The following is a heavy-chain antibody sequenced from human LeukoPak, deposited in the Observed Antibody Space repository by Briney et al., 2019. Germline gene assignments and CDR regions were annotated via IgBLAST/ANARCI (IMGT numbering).Heavy chain of an antibody. CDR1: GFNFSTYG. D-gene: IGHD3/OR15-3a*01. J-gene: IGHJ4*02. V-gene: IGHV3-21*06. Sequence: GGSLRLFCAASGFNFSTYGMHWVRQAPGKGLEWISYVSPTTSYNYYADSVKGRFTISRDNARNSLSLQMNSLRVEDTAVYYCAREGWTPLDYWGQGTLVTVSS. CDR2: VSPTTSYN. CDR3: AREGWTPLDY.